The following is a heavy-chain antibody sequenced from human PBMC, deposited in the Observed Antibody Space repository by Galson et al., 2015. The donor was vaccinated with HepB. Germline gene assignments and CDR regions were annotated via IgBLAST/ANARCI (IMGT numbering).Heavy chain of an antibody. J-gene: IGHJ4*02. D-gene: IGHD2/OR15-2a*01. V-gene: IGHV1-46*01. Sequence: SVKVSCKASRYTFTSYYMHWVRQAPGQGLEWMGIINPSGGSTSYAQKFQGRVTMTRDTSTSTVYMELSSLRSEDTAVYYCARDCKILSVGFSFDYWGQGTLVTVSS. CDR3: ARDCKILSVGFSFDY. CDR2: INPSGGST. CDR1: RYTFTSYY.